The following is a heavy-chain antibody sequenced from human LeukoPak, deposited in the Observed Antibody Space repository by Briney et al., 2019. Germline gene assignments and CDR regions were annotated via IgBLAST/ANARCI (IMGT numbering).Heavy chain of an antibody. D-gene: IGHD5-24*01. CDR2: IYSGGSA. Sequence: GGSLRLSCAASGFTVSTSYMNWVRQAPGKGLEWVSIIYSGGSAYYADSVKGRFTISRDNAKNSLYLQMNSLRDEDTAVYYCAREQRWLQSLFDYWGQGTLVTVSS. CDR3: AREQRWLQSLFDY. J-gene: IGHJ4*02. V-gene: IGHV3-66*01. CDR1: GFTVSTSY.